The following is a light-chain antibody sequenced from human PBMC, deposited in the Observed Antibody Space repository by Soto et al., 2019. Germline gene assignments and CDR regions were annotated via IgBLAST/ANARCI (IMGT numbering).Light chain of an antibody. CDR3: CSYAGSSTLDVV. CDR1: SSDVGSYNL. Sequence: QSVLTQRASVSGSPGQSFTISCTGTSSDVGSYNLVSWYQQHPGKAPKLMIYEGSKRPSGVSNRFSGSKSGNTASLTISGLQAEDEADYYCCSYAGSSTLDVVFGGGTKLTVL. CDR2: EGS. V-gene: IGLV2-23*01. J-gene: IGLJ2*01.